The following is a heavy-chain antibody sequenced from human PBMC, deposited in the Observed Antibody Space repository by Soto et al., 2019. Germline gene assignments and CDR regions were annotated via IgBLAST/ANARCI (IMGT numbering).Heavy chain of an antibody. J-gene: IGHJ1*01. CDR3: ARPQTEEYSSGWFAEYFQH. V-gene: IGHV4-39*01. D-gene: IGHD6-19*01. Sequence: QLQLQESGPGLVKPSETLSLTCTVSGGSISSSSYYWGWIRQPPGKGLEWIGSIYYSGSTYYNPSLKSRVTISVDTSKNQFSLKLSSVTAADTAVYYCARPQTEEYSSGWFAEYFQHWGQGTLVTVSS. CDR2: IYYSGST. CDR1: GGSISSSSYY.